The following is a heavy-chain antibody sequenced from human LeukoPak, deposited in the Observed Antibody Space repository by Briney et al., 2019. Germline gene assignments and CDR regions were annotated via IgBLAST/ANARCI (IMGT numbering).Heavy chain of an antibody. CDR3: ARDRAYSTFDY. J-gene: IGHJ4*02. Sequence: GGSLRLSCAASGFTFSSYEMNWVRQAPGKGLEWVSYISSSGSTIYYADSVKGRFTISRDNAKNSLYLQMNSLRAEDTAVYYCARDRAYSTFDYWGQGTLVTVS. V-gene: IGHV3-48*03. D-gene: IGHD3-16*01. CDR2: ISSSGSTI. CDR1: GFTFSSYE.